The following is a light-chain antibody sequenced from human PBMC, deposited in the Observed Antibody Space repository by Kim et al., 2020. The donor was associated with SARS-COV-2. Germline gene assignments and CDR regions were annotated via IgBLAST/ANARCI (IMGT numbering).Light chain of an antibody. CDR3: NSRDSSGNLVV. Sequence: SSELTQDPAVSVALGQTVRITCQGDSLRSYYASWYQQKPGQAPVLVIYGKNNRPSGIPDRFSGSSPGNTASLTITGAQAEDEADYYCNSRDSSGNLVVFGGGTQLTVL. CDR1: SLRSYY. J-gene: IGLJ2*01. CDR2: GKN. V-gene: IGLV3-19*01.